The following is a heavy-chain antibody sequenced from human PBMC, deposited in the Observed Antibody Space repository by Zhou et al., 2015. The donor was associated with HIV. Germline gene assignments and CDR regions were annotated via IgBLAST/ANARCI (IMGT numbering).Heavy chain of an antibody. V-gene: IGHV1-69*06. CDR1: GGTFSSYA. J-gene: IGHJ5*02. Sequence: QVQLVQSGAEVKKPGSSVKVSCKASGGTFSSYAISWVRQAPGQGLEWMGGINPLFGTSNYAQQFQGRVTITADKSTNTAYMELSSLRSEDTAVYYCARESSCSGGSCGIWFDPWGRGTLVTVSS. D-gene: IGHD2-15*01. CDR2: INPLFGTS. CDR3: ARESSCSGGSCGIWFDP.